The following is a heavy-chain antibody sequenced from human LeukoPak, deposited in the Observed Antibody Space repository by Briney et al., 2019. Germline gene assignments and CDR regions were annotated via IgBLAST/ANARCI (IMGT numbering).Heavy chain of an antibody. J-gene: IGHJ6*03. CDR2: ISADNGNT. V-gene: IGHV1-18*01. Sequence: GDSVKVSCKASGYTFTSYAISWVRQAPGQGLEWMGWISADNGNTDYAQRFQGRVTMTTDTSTSTAYMELRSLRSDDTAVYYCARLSYDSRIYNYYYYMDVWGKGTTVTISS. CDR3: ARLSYDSRIYNYYYYMDV. CDR1: GYTFTSYA. D-gene: IGHD3-22*01.